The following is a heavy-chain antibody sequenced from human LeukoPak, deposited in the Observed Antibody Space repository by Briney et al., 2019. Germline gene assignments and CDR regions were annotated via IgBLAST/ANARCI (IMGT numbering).Heavy chain of an antibody. CDR3: ARFQEHRSGLDF. J-gene: IGHJ4*02. D-gene: IGHD3-3*01. V-gene: IGHV1-2*02. CDR2: INPNSGAT. Sequence: ASVKVSCKATGYTFTGHYMHWVRQAPGQGLEWMGWINPNSGATSYARKFQGRVTMTRDTSINTAFMQLSRLISEDTAVYFCARFQEHRSGLDFWGQGTLVTVSS. CDR1: GYTFTGHY.